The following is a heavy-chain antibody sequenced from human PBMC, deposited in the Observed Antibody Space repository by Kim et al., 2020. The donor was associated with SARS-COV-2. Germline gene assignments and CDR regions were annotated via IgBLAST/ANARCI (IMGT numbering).Heavy chain of an antibody. CDR3: ARVRGPRITDFGVVITLVPYYFDY. Sequence: SETLSLTCTVSGGSISSGGYYWSWIRQHPGKGLEWIGYIYYSGSTYYNPSLKSRVTISVDTSKNQFSLKLSSVTAADTAVYYCARVRGPRITDFGVVITLVPYYFDYWGQGTLVTVSS. CDR2: IYYSGST. V-gene: IGHV4-31*03. CDR1: GGSISSGGYY. D-gene: IGHD3-3*01. J-gene: IGHJ4*02.